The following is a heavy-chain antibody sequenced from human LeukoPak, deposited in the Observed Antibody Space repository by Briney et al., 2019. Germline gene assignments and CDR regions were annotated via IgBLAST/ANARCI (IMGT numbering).Heavy chain of an antibody. Sequence: PGGSLRLSCAASGFTFSSYWMHWVRQAPGKGLEWVGRIKSKTDGGTTDYAAPVKGRFTISRDDSKNTLFLQMNSLKTEDTATYYCTTPKYSGYDFYFWGQGTLVTVSS. CDR2: IKSKTDGGTT. V-gene: IGHV3-15*07. CDR1: GFTFSSYW. CDR3: TTPKYSGYDFYF. J-gene: IGHJ4*02. D-gene: IGHD5-12*01.